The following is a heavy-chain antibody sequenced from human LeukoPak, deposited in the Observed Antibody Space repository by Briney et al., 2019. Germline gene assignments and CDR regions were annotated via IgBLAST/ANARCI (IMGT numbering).Heavy chain of an antibody. D-gene: IGHD3-3*01. CDR2: IYPGDSDT. Sequence: GESLKISCQGSGYTFTNYWIGWVRQMPGKGLEWMGIIYPGDSDTRYSPSFQGQVTISADKSICTAYLQWSSLKASDTAMYYCARPSFWSDYYLLDNWGQGTLVTVSS. V-gene: IGHV5-51*01. J-gene: IGHJ4*02. CDR1: GYTFTNYW. CDR3: ARPSFWSDYYLLDN.